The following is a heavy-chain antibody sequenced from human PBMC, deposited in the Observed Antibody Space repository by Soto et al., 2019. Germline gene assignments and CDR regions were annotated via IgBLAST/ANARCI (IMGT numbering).Heavy chain of an antibody. CDR2: IIPIFGTA. V-gene: IGHV1-69*13. J-gene: IGHJ4*02. D-gene: IGHD3-9*01. CDR3: ARAPGFDWSLSEPFDY. Sequence: SVKVSCKASGGTFSSYAISWVRQAPGQGLEWMGGIIPIFGTANYAQKFQGRVTITADESTSTAYMELSSLRSEDTAVYYCARAPGFDWSLSEPFDYWGQGTLVTVSS. CDR1: GGTFSSYA.